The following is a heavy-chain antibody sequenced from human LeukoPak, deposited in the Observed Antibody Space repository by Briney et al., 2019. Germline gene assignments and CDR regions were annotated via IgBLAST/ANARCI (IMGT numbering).Heavy chain of an antibody. CDR2: ISGSGGST. V-gene: IGHV3-23*01. D-gene: IGHD2-2*02. CDR3: ANPVVPAAIH. CDR1: GITFSSYA. J-gene: IGHJ4*02. Sequence: GGSLRLSCAASGITFSSYAMSWVRQAPGKGLEWVSAISGSGGSTYYADSVKGRFTISRDNSMNTLYLQMNSLRAEDTAVYYCANPVVPAAIHWGQGTLVTVSS.